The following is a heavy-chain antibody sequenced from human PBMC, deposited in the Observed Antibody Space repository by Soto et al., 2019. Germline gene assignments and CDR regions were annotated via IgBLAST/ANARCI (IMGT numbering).Heavy chain of an antibody. Sequence: GGSLGLSCACSGFTLRSYLMAWVGQVPWKGLVWVSRIKSDGSSTTYADAVKGRFTISRDNAKNTLYLQMNSLRAEDTAVYYCARDSIAVAGEFDYWGPGTLVTVS. J-gene: IGHJ4*02. V-gene: IGHV3-74*01. D-gene: IGHD6-19*01. CDR2: IKSDGSST. CDR3: ARDSIAVAGEFDY. CDR1: GFTLRSYL.